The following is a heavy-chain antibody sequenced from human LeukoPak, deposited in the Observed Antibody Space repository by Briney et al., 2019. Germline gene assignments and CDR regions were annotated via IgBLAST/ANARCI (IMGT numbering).Heavy chain of an antibody. CDR3: ARHPPRDGSAFDY. J-gene: IGHJ4*02. CDR2: MYYSGTT. CDR1: GGSISSGSYY. Sequence: SETLSLTCTVSGGSISSGSYYSGWIRQPPGKRLEWIASMYYSGTTFYSPSLKSRVTISVDTSKNQLSLKLGSVTAADTAVYYCARHPPRDGSAFDYWGRGTLVTVSS. V-gene: IGHV4-39*01.